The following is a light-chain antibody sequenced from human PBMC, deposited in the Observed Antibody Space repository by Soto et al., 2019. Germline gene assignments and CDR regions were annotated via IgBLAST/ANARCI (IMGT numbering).Light chain of an antibody. CDR2: GAS. J-gene: IGKJ1*01. V-gene: IGKV3-15*01. CDR1: QGVSSN. CDR3: QQYNNWPPGT. Sequence: EIVMTQSPATLSVSPGERATLSCRASQGVSSNLAWYQQKPGQAPRLLIYGASTRATGIPARFSGSGSGTEFTLTISSLQSEDFAVYYCQQYNNWPPGTFGQGPKVEIK.